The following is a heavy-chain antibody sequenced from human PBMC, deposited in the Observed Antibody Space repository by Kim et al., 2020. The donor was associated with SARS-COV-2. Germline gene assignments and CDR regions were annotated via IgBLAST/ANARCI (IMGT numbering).Heavy chain of an antibody. Sequence: GGSLRLSCAASGFTFITYWMTWVRQAPGRGLEWVANIKPDGSEKDYVDSVKGRFTISRDNAKNSLYLQMNSLRPEDTAVYYCVRGTGYFIHWGQGTLVTVSS. CDR1: GFTFITYW. V-gene: IGHV3-7*03. J-gene: IGHJ1*01. CDR3: VRGTGYFIH. CDR2: IKPDGSEK.